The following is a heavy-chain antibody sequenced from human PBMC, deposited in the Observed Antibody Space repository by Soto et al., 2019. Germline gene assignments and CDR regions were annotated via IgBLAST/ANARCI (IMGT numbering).Heavy chain of an antibody. CDR1: GGTFSSYA. D-gene: IGHD6-6*01. Sequence: QVQLVQSGAEVKKPGSSVKVSCKASGGTFSSYAISWVRQAPGQGLEWMGGIIPIFGTANYAQKFQGRVTITAEESTSTAYMELSSLRSEDTAVYYCARDQSSIAARSYAFDIWGQGTMVTVSS. V-gene: IGHV1-69*01. J-gene: IGHJ3*02. CDR2: IIPIFGTA. CDR3: ARDQSSIAARSYAFDI.